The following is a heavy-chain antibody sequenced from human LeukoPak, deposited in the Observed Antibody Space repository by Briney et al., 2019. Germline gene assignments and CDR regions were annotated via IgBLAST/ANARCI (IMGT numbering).Heavy chain of an antibody. D-gene: IGHD3-3*01. CDR1: GFSFSDYY. J-gene: IGHJ6*03. CDR3: ARGDDFSMDV. V-gene: IGHV3-11*01. Sequence: GGSLRLSCAASGFSFSDYYMKWIRQAPGKGLEWVSYISSSGTIMYYADSVKGRFIISRDNAKNSLYLQMNNLRAEDTAVYFCARGDDFSMDVWGKGTTVTLSS. CDR2: ISSSGTIM.